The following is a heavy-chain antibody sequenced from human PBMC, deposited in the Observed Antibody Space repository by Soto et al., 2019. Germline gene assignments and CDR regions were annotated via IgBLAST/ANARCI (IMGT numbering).Heavy chain of an antibody. CDR2: IGESGTPT. CDR1: GFTFSSYA. CDR3: ARYIPGVRYYGMDV. D-gene: IGHD2-2*01. V-gene: IGHV3-23*01. J-gene: IGHJ6*02. Sequence: EVQLLESGRGLVQPGGSLRLSCAASGFTFSSYAMKWVRQAPGKGLEWVSLIGESGTPTYYADSVKGRLTISRDNSGNTLFLEMYSLSAEDTAVYYCARYIPGVRYYGMDVWGQGTTVTVSS.